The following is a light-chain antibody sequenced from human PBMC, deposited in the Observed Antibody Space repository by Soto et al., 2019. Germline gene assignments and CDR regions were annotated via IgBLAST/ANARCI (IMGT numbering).Light chain of an antibody. V-gene: IGKV1-39*01. J-gene: IGKJ4*01. Sequence: DIQITHSPSSLSASVVDRVTISCLASQSISRYLNWYQHIPGKAPRLLIYAASNLQSGVPSRFSGSGSGTDFTLTISGLQREDFATYSCQKSYRTPLNFGGGTKVDIK. CDR3: QKSYRTPLN. CDR1: QSISRY. CDR2: AAS.